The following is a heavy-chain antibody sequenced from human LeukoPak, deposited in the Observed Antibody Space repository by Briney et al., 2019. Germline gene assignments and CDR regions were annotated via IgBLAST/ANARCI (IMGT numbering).Heavy chain of an antibody. Sequence: PSETLSLTCSVSGGSISSYYWSWIRQPPGKGLEWIGYIYYSGRTNYNPSLKSRVTIAVDRSKNQFSLKLSSVTAADTAVYYCARSGGLDVWGQGTTVTVSS. J-gene: IGHJ6*02. CDR1: GGSISSYY. CDR2: IYYSGRT. CDR3: ARSGGLDV. V-gene: IGHV4-59*13.